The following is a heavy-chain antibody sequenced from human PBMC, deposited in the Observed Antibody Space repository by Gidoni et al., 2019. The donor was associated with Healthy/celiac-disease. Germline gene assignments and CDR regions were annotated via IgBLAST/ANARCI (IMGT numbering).Heavy chain of an antibody. D-gene: IGHD3-16*02. J-gene: IGHJ6*02. V-gene: IGHV3-9*01. CDR2: ISWNSGSI. CDR1: GFTFDDYA. CDR3: AKDRFGGVIGLYGMDV. Sequence: EVQLVESGGGLVQPGRSLRLCCAASGFTFDDYAMHWVRQAPGKGLEWVSGISWNSGSIGYADSVKGRFTISRDNAKNSLYLQMNSLRAEDTALYYCAKDRFGGVIGLYGMDVWGQGTTVTVSS.